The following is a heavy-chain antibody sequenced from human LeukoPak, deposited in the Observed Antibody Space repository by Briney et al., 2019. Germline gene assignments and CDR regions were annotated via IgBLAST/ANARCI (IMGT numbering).Heavy chain of an antibody. V-gene: IGHV3-23*01. Sequence: GGTLRLSCAASGFTFGNYGMTWVRQAPGKGLEWVSTFTGRGGSTFYADSVKGRFTISRDNSKNTLYLQMNSLRVEDTAVYYCARDMMGATLYFDSWGQGTLVTVSS. CDR1: GFTFGNYG. CDR2: FTGRGGST. CDR3: ARDMMGATLYFDS. D-gene: IGHD1-26*01. J-gene: IGHJ4*02.